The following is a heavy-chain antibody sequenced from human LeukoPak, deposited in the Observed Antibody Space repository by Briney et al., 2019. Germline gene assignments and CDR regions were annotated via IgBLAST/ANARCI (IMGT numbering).Heavy chain of an antibody. CDR1: GFTFSSYE. V-gene: IGHV3-64*01. J-gene: IGHJ3*02. Sequence: GGSLRLSCAASGFTFSSYEMNWVRQAPGKGLEYVSAISSNGGSTYYANSVKGRFTISRDNSKNTVYLQMGSLRAEDMAVYYCARGGPRAYDAFDIWGQGTMVTVSS. CDR3: ARGGPRAYDAFDI. CDR2: ISSNGGST.